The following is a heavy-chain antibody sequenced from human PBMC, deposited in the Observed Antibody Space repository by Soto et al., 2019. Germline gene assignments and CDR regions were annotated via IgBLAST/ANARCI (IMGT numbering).Heavy chain of an antibody. CDR2: IKQDGSEK. Sequence: VQLVESGGGLVQPGGSLRLSCAASGFTFSSYWMSWVRQAPGKGLEWVANIKQDGSEKYYVDSVKGRFTISRDNAKNSLYLQMHSLRAEDTAVYYCARDGDYGGKGWFDPWGQGTLVTVSS. V-gene: IGHV3-7*05. J-gene: IGHJ5*02. D-gene: IGHD4-17*01. CDR3: ARDGDYGGKGWFDP. CDR1: GFTFSSYW.